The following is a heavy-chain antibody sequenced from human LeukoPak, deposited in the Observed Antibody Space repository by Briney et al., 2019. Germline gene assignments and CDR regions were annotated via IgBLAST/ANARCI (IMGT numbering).Heavy chain of an antibody. CDR3: ARFSEYSHSSVHYLDY. J-gene: IGHJ4*02. D-gene: IGHD3-22*01. V-gene: IGHV4-59*01. CDR1: GGSISSYY. CDR2: IYYSGST. Sequence: SETLSLTCTVSGGSISSYYWSWIRQPPGKGLEWIGYIYYSGSTNYNPSLKSRVTISVDTSKNQFSLKLSSVTAADTAVYYCARFSEYSHSSVHYLDYWGQGTLVSVSS.